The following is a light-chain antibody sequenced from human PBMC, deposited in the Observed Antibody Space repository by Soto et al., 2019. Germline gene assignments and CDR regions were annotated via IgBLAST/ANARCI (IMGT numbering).Light chain of an antibody. CDR1: QTISSW. CDR3: QQYHNLWT. CDR2: KAS. J-gene: IGKJ1*01. V-gene: IGKV1-5*03. Sequence: DIQMTQSPSTLSSSVGDRVTLTCRASQTISSWLAWYQQKPGKAPKLLIYKASSLESGVPSRLSGSGSGTEFTLTISSLQPDDFATYYCQQYHNLWTFGQGTKVDI.